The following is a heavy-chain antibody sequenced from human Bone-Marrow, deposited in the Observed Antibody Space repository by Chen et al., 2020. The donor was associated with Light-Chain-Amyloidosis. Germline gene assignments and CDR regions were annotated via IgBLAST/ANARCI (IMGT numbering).Heavy chain of an antibody. D-gene: IGHD3-3*01. CDR2: IYYSGST. V-gene: IGHV4-39*01. Sequence: QLQLQESGPGLVKPSETLSLTCTVSGGSISSSSYYWGWIRQPPGKGLEWIGSIYYSGSTYYNPSLKSRVTISVDTSKNQFSLKLSSVTAADTAVYYCARHSNFGVVIMGVPPSSPFDYWGQGTLVTVSS. CDR3: ARHSNFGVVIMGVPPSSPFDY. CDR1: GGSISSSSYY. J-gene: IGHJ4*02.